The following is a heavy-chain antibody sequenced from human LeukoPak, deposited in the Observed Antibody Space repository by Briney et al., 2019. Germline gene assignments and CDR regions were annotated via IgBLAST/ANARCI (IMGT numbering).Heavy chain of an antibody. D-gene: IGHD2-2*01. CDR1: GYTFTSYG. Sequence: GASEKVSCKASGYTFTSYGISWVRQAPGQGLEWMGWISAYNGNTNYAQKLQGRVTMTTDTSTSTAYMELRSLRSDDTAVYYCARKEYCSSTSCPVGEDWFDPWGQGTLVTVSS. V-gene: IGHV1-18*01. CDR2: ISAYNGNT. CDR3: ARKEYCSSTSCPVGEDWFDP. J-gene: IGHJ5*02.